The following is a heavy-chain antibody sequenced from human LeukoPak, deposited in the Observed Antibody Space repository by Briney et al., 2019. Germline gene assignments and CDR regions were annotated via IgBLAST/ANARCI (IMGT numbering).Heavy chain of an antibody. J-gene: IGHJ4*02. CDR2: INHSGST. CDR3: ARDPIRNYFDY. V-gene: IGHV4-34*01. CDR1: RGSITDYY. Sequence: SETLSLTCALSRGSITDYYYNWVGQPPAKGREWIGEINHSGSTNYNPSLHSRVTISVDTTKHQTTLTLRSVTAADTAVYYCARDPIRNYFDYWGQGTLVTVSS.